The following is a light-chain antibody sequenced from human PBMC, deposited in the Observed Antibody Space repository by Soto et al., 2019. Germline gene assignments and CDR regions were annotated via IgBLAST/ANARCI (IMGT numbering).Light chain of an antibody. Sequence: QSVLNQPPSASGTPGQRVTISCSGSSSNIGNFYVYWYQQLPGTAPKLLIYKNNQRPLGVPDRFSGSKSGTSASLAISGLRSEDEADYYCAAWDDSLSGPGVFGGGTQLTV. CDR2: KNN. CDR3: AAWDDSLSGPGV. V-gene: IGLV1-47*01. J-gene: IGLJ7*01. CDR1: SSNIGNFY.